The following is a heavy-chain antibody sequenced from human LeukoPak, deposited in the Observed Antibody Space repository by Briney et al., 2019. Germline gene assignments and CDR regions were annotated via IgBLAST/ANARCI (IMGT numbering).Heavy chain of an antibody. J-gene: IGHJ4*02. CDR2: IYHSGST. CDR3: ARRNYGDLDY. D-gene: IGHD3-16*01. CDR1: GYSISSGYY. Sequence: SETLSLTCAVSGYSISSGYYWGWIRQPPGKGLEWIGSIYHSGSTYYNPSLKSRVTISVDTSKNQFSLKLSSVTAADTAVYYCARRNYGDLDYWGQGTPVTVSS. V-gene: IGHV4-38-2*01.